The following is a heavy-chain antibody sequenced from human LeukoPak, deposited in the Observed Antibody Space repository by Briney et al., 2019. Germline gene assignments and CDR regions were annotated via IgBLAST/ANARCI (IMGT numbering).Heavy chain of an antibody. D-gene: IGHD2-15*01. J-gene: IGHJ4*02. CDR2: INHSGST. CDR3: ARAGGYCSGGSCFKQYYFDY. CDR1: GGSFSGYY. V-gene: IGHV4-34*01. Sequence: SETLSLTCAVYGGSFSGYYWSWIRQPPGKGLEWIGEINHSGSTNYNPSLKSRVTISVDTSKNQFSLKLSSVTAADTGVYYCARAGGYCSGGSCFKQYYFDYWGQGTLVTVSS.